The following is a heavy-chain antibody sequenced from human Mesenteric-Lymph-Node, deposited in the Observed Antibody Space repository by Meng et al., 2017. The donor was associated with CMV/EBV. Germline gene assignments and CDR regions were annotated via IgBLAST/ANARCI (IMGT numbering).Heavy chain of an antibody. Sequence: ASVMVSCKASGYTFTSYGSSWVRQAPGQGFEWMGWISAYNGNRNYAQKVQGRVTMTTDTYTSTAYMELRSLRSDDTAVYYCARVPGIAAAGTNWFDPWGQGTLVTVSS. CDR2: ISAYNGNR. D-gene: IGHD6-13*01. CDR1: GYTFTSYG. J-gene: IGHJ5*02. CDR3: ARVPGIAAAGTNWFDP. V-gene: IGHV1-18*01.